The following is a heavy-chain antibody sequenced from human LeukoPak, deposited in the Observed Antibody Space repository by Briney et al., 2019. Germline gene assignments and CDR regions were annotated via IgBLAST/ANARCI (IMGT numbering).Heavy chain of an antibody. V-gene: IGHV1-18*01. CDR1: GYTFTSYG. Sequence: ASVKVSSKPSGYTFTSYGISRVRQAPGQGLEWVGWISAYNGETNYAQKVQGRVTMTTDTSTSTAYMELRSLRSDDTAMYYCARTRPTMEGXGFDYWGQGTLVTVSS. J-gene: IGHJ4*02. D-gene: IGHD5-12*01. CDR2: ISAYNGET. CDR3: ARTRPTMEGXGFDY.